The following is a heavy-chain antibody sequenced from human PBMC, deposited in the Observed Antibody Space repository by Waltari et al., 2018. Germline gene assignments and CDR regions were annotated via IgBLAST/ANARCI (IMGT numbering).Heavy chain of an antibody. J-gene: IGHJ6*03. CDR1: GFTVSSNY. D-gene: IGHD3-3*01. CDR2: IYSGGST. Sequence: EVQLVETGGGLIQPGGSLRLSCAASGFTVSSNYMSWVRQAPGQGLEWVSVIYSGGSTYYADSVKGRFTISRDNSKNTLYLQMNSLRAEDTAVYYCARAFWSGYYNYYYYYMDVWGKGTTVTVSS. CDR3: ARAFWSGYYNYYYYYMDV. V-gene: IGHV3-53*02.